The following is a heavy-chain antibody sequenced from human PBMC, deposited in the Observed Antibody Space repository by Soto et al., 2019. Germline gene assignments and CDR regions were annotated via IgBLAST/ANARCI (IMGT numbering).Heavy chain of an antibody. D-gene: IGHD4-4*01. V-gene: IGHV3-74*01. CDR3: TREFLQYGIVGDYAFDI. CDR2: ISSDGTVT. J-gene: IGHJ3*02. CDR1: GFTFDNSW. Sequence: PGGSLRLSCAASGFTFDNSWMHWVRQAPGKGPVWVSRISSDGTVTNYADSVKGRFTVSRDNARNTLYLEMNSLRAEDTAVYYSTREFLQYGIVGDYAFDIWGQGTMVTVSS.